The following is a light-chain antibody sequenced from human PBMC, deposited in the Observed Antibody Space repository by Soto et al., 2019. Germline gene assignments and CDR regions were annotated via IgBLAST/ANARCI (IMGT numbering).Light chain of an antibody. CDR3: AAWDDSLNGFVA. CDR1: SSNIGTYS. Sequence: QSVLTQAPSASGTPGQRVTISCSGSSSNIGTYSVNWYQQLPGTAPKLLIYTNDQRPPGVPDRFSGSKSGTSASLAIGGRQSEDEAAYYCAAWDDSLNGFVAFGGGTKLTVL. V-gene: IGLV1-44*01. CDR2: TND. J-gene: IGLJ2*01.